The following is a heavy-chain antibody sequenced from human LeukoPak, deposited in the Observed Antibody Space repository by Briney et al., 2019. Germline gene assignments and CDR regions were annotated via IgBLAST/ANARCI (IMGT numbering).Heavy chain of an antibody. V-gene: IGHV3-23*01. J-gene: IGHJ4*02. D-gene: IGHD3-10*01. CDR3: AKDVRVGEYYGSGTYLDF. CDR1: GFTFSTYA. Sequence: GGSLRLSCAASGFTFSTYAMSWVRQAPGKGLEWVSLISGSGGCTYYADSVKGRFTISRDKFKNTLFLQMNSLRAEDTAVYYCAKDVRVGEYYGSGTYLDFWGQGTLVTVSS. CDR2: ISGSGGCT.